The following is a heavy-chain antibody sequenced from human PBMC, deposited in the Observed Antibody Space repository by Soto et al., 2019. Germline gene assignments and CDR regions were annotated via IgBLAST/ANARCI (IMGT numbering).Heavy chain of an antibody. Sequence: QITLKESGPTLVKPTQTLTLTCTFSGFSLSTSGVGVGWIRQPPGKALEWLALIYWDDDKRYSPSLKSRLTITKATSKNQVALTMTNMDPVDTATYYCAHSPSVYSSGYYPTFDYWGQGTLVTVSS. CDR3: AHSPSVYSSGYYPTFDY. J-gene: IGHJ4*02. D-gene: IGHD3-22*01. V-gene: IGHV2-5*02. CDR1: GFSLSTSGVG. CDR2: IYWDDDK.